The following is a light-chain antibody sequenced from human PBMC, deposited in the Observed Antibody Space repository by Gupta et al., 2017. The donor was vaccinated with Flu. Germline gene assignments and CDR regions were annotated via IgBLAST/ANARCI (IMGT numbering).Light chain of an antibody. CDR3: YSTDRTGNVF. J-gene: IGLJ2*01. Sequence: PGLTTRITCPGDAFPKKNAYWYQQKAGQAPVLVMCEDSKRPAGIPERFSGSSSGTTVTLTISGAHVDDEADYYCYSTDRTGNVFFGGGTKLTVL. CDR1: AFPKKN. V-gene: IGLV3-10*01. CDR2: EDS.